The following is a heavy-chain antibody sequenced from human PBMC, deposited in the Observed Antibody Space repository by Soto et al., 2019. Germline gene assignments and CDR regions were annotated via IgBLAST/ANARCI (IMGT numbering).Heavy chain of an antibody. D-gene: IGHD3-10*01. Sequence: PGGCLRRSCAAAGFTFGSYGMSWVRQARGKGLGWLATIKMDASEEKYVDSVKGRCTMSRDNAKNSLYLQMDSLRAEDTAVYSCARDSGYGSAASVTHYLDYWRHGTLVTVSS. CDR1: GFTFGSYG. CDR2: IKMDASEE. CDR3: ARDSGYGSAASVTHYLDY. V-gene: IGHV3-7*01. J-gene: IGHJ4*01.